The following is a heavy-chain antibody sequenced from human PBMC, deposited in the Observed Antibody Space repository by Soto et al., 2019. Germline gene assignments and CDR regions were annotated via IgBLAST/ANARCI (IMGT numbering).Heavy chain of an antibody. CDR2: ISSSSSTI. CDR1: GFTFSSYS. J-gene: IGHJ6*03. V-gene: IGHV3-48*01. Sequence: GGSLRLSCAASGFTFSSYSMNWVRQAPGKGLEWVSYISSSSSTIYYADSVKGRFTISRDNAKNSLYLQMNSLRAEDTAVYYCARDLSAYSKQLAKNYYYYYYMDVWGKGTTVTVSS. CDR3: ARDLSAYSKQLAKNYYYYYYMDV. D-gene: IGHD6-6*01.